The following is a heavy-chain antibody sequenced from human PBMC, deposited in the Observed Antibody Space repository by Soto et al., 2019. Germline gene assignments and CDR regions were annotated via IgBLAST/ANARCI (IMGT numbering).Heavy chain of an antibody. CDR2: IYYSGST. Sequence: PSETLSLTCTVSGGSISSSSYYWGWIRQPPGKGLEWIGSIYYSGSTYYNPSLKSRVTISVDTSKNQFSLKLSSVTAADTAVYYCARQQLKYYYGSGSYWPGSLGVCRQVTTVTVSS. D-gene: IGHD3-10*01. CDR3: ARQQLKYYYGSGSYWPGSLGV. J-gene: IGHJ6*02. CDR1: GGSISSSSYY. V-gene: IGHV4-39*01.